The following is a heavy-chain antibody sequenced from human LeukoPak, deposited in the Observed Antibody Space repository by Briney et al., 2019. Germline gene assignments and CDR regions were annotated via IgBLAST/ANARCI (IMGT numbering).Heavy chain of an antibody. CDR2: ISGSGGST. D-gene: IGHD6-13*01. V-gene: IGHV3-23*01. CDR3: AKDVGYSSSWYYFDY. Sequence: PGGSLRLSCAASGFTFSSYAMSWVRQAPGKGLEWVSAISGSGGSTYYADSVKGRFTTSRDNSKNTLYLQMNSLRAEDTAVYYCAKDVGYSSSWYYFDYWGQGSLVTVSS. J-gene: IGHJ4*02. CDR1: GFTFSSYA.